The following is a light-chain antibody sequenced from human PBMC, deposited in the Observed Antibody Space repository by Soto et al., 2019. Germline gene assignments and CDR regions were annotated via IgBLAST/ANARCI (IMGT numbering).Light chain of an antibody. V-gene: IGLV2-14*01. Sequence: SCTGTSSDVGGYKYVSWIQQHPGKAPKLMIYEVSSRPSGVSNRFSGSKSDNTASLTISGLQAEDEADYYCSSYTSGSTYVFGTGTKVTVL. J-gene: IGLJ1*01. CDR3: SSYTSGSTYV. CDR1: SSDVGGYKY. CDR2: EVS.